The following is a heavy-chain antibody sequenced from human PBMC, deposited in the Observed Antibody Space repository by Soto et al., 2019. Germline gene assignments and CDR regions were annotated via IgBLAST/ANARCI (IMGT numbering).Heavy chain of an antibody. CDR2: IYPGDSDN. CDR1: GYSFTSYW. Sequence: GESLKISCMGSGYSFTSYWIGWVRQLPGKGLEWMGIIYPGDSDNRYSPSFQGQVTISADKSISTAYLQWSSLKASDTAMYYCARRGYYDSSGYYTSYYYGMDVWGQGTTVTVSS. J-gene: IGHJ6*02. CDR3: ARRGYYDSSGYYTSYYYGMDV. D-gene: IGHD3-22*01. V-gene: IGHV5-51*01.